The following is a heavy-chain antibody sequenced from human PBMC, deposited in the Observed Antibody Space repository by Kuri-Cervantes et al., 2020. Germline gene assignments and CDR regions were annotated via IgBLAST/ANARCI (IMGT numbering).Heavy chain of an antibody. CDR3: ARHKRGYFDY. J-gene: IGHJ4*02. CDR1: GGSINNNNYY. CDR2: IYYSGST. D-gene: IGHD5-24*01. Sequence: SETLSLTCTVSGGSINNNNYYWGWVRQPPGKGLEWIASIYYSGSTYYNPSLKSRVTISIDTSKNQFSLKLSSVTAADTAVYYCARHKRGYFDYWGQGTLVTVSS. V-gene: IGHV4-39*01.